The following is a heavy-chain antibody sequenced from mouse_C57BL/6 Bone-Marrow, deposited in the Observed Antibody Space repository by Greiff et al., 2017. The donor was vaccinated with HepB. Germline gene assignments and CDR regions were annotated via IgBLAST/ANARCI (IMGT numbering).Heavy chain of an antibody. CDR3: ARDGDYYGSSYFAMDY. CDR2: INYVGSST. V-gene: IGHV5-16*01. CDR1: GFTFSDYY. D-gene: IGHD1-1*01. J-gene: IGHJ4*01. Sequence: DVHLVESEGGLVQPGSSMKLSCTASGFTFSDYYMAWVRQVPEKGLEWVANINYVGSSTYYLDSLKSRFIISRDNAKNILYLQMSSLKSEDTATYYCARDGDYYGSSYFAMDYWGQGTSVTVSS.